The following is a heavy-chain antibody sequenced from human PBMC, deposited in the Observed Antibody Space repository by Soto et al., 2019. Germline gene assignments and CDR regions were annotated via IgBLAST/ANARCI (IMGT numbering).Heavy chain of an antibody. CDR2: ISCGGTT. V-gene: IGHV3-23*01. CDR1: GFTFSSYA. CDR3: AKWHPYNYDSRAYYGFHX. J-gene: IGHJ4*02. Sequence: SGGSLRLSFAASGFTFSSYAMTWVRQAPGKGLEWVSSISCGGTTYYADSVTGLLTISRDNSKSTLYLQINSLKAEATAAYYCAKWHPYNYDSRAYYGFHXWGQVTQFTVSX. D-gene: IGHD3-22*01.